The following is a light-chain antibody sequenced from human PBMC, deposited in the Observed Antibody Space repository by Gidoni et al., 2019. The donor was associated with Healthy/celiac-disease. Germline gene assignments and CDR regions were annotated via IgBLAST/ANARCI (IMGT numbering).Light chain of an antibody. CDR3: MQALQTPCT. Sequence: DIVMTQSPLSLPVTPGEPASISCRSSQSLLHSNGYNDLDWYLQNPGQSPQLLIYLGSNRAAGVPDRFSGSGSGTDFTLKISRVEAEDVGVYYCMQALQTPCTFGQGTKLEIK. J-gene: IGKJ2*02. CDR2: LGS. V-gene: IGKV2-28*01. CDR1: QSLLHSNGYND.